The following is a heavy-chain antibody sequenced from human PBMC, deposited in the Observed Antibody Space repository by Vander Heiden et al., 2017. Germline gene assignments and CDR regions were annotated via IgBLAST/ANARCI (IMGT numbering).Heavy chain of an antibody. CDR1: GGTFSSYA. J-gene: IGHJ4*02. Sequence: QVQLVQSGAEVKKPGSSVKVPCKASGGTFSSYAIGWVRQAPGQGLEWMGGIIPSFGTANYAQKFQGRVTITADESTSTAYMELSSLRSEDTAVYYCARGVAATHFDYWGQGTLVTVAS. CDR2: IIPSFGTA. V-gene: IGHV1-69*01. D-gene: IGHD2-15*01. CDR3: ARGVAATHFDY.